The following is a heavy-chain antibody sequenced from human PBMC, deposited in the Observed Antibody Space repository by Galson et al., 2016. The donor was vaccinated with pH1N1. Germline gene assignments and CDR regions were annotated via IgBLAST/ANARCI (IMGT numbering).Heavy chain of an antibody. Sequence: SVKVSCKASGYSVTRYYMHWVRQAPGQGLEWMGIIDPSDGTTTYSQKFQGRISLTRDTSTNSVHMELTTLRPDDSATYFCARRYYFDYWCQGTLVTVSS. CDR2: IDPSDGTT. CDR3: ARRYYFDY. J-gene: IGHJ4*02. CDR1: GYSVTRYY. V-gene: IGHV1-46*01.